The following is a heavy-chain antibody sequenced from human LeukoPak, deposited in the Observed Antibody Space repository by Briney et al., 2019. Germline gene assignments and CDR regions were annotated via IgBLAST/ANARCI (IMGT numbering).Heavy chain of an antibody. D-gene: IGHD5-18*01. Sequence: PSETLSLTCTVSGGSISSYYWSWIRQAAGKGLEWIGRIYTSGSSNYNPSLKRRVTMSVDTSKNQFSLKLSSVTAADTAVYYCAREGQLWDPFDYWGQGTLVTVSS. CDR1: GGSISSYY. J-gene: IGHJ4*02. CDR2: IYTSGSS. V-gene: IGHV4-4*07. CDR3: AREGQLWDPFDY.